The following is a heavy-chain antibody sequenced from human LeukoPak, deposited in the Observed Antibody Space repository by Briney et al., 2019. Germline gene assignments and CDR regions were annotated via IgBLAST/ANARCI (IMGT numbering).Heavy chain of an antibody. CDR3: AGTTYYYDSSGYYFLDY. CDR1: GDSIRSYY. D-gene: IGHD3-22*01. CDR2: IYTSGST. V-gene: IGHV4-4*07. J-gene: IGHJ4*02. Sequence: SETLSLTCTVSGDSIRSYYWSWIRQPAGKGLEWIGRIYTSGSTNYDPSLQNRVTMSVDTSKNQFSLKLSSVTAADTAVYYCAGTTYYYDSSGYYFLDYWGQGTLVTVSS.